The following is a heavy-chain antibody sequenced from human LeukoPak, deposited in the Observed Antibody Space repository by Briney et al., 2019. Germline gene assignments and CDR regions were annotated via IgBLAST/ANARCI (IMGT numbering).Heavy chain of an antibody. CDR3: ARSKWSAYCGGDCYTVYFDY. J-gene: IGHJ4*02. CDR1: GGSISGYY. Sequence: SETLSLTCTVSGGSISGYYWTWIRQPPGKGLEWIGYIYYSGSTKYNPSLTSRVTISVDTSKNHFSLKLSSVTAADTAVYYCARSKWSAYCGGDCYTVYFDYWGQGTLVTVSS. CDR2: IYYSGST. D-gene: IGHD2-21*02. V-gene: IGHV4-59*12.